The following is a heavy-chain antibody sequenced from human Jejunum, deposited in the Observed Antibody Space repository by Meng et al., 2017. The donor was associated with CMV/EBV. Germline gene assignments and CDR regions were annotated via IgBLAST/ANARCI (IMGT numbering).Heavy chain of an antibody. J-gene: IGHJ4*02. Sequence: TFRKYWMTWVRPAPGKGLEWVANIKEDGSEKYYVESVRGRFTISRDNAKNSLYLQVSSLRAEDTAVYYCARVTHSSAYYSDPIFDYWGQGTLVTVSS. CDR1: TFRKYW. CDR3: ARVTHSSAYYSDPIFDY. CDR2: IKEDGSEK. D-gene: IGHD3-22*01. V-gene: IGHV3-7*01.